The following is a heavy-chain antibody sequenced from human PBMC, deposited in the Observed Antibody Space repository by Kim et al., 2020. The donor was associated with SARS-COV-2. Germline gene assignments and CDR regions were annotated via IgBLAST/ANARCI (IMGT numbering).Heavy chain of an antibody. CDR2: ISGSCGST. J-gene: IGHJ4*02. Sequence: GGSLRLSCAASGFTFSSYAMSWVRQAPGKGLEWVSAISGSCGSTYYADSVKGRFTISRDNSKNTLYLQMNSLRAEDTAVYYCATQPVGIQLWLHQHYYFDYWGQGTLVTVSS. V-gene: IGHV3-23*01. CDR1: GFTFSSYA. CDR3: ATQPVGIQLWLHQHYYFDY. D-gene: IGHD5-18*01.